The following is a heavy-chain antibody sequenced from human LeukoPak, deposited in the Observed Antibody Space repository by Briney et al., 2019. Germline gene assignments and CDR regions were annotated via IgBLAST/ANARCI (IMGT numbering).Heavy chain of an antibody. V-gene: IGHV1-69*13. CDR2: IIPIFGTA. J-gene: IGHJ6*03. Sequence: ASVTVSCKASGGTFSSYAISWVRQAPGQGLEWIGAIIPIFGTANYAQKFQGRVTITADESTSTAYMELSSLRSEDTAVYYYAQRNYLGPSGYTDVWGKGTTVTVSS. D-gene: IGHD1-7*01. CDR3: AQRNYLGPSGYTDV. CDR1: GGTFSSYA.